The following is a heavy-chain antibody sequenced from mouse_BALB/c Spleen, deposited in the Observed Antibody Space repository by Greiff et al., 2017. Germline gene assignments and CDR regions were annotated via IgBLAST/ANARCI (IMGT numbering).Heavy chain of an antibody. J-gene: IGHJ3*01. CDR3: AARAFAY. Sequence: VQLQQSGAELVRPGASVKISCKGSGYSFTDYVMHWVKQSHAKSLEWIGVISTYYGDASFNQKFKGKATMTVDKSSSTAYMELARLTSEDSAICYCAARAFAYWGQGTLVTVSA. V-gene: IGHV1S137*01. CDR1: GYSFTDYV. D-gene: IGHD3-1*01. CDR2: ISTYYGDA.